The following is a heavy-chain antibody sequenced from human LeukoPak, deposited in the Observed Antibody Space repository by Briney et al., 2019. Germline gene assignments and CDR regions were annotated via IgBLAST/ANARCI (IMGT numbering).Heavy chain of an antibody. J-gene: IGHJ4*02. Sequence: PGRSLRLACAASGFTFDDYAMHWVRQAPGKGLEWVSGISWNSGSIVYVDSVKGRFTVSRDNAKNSLYLQMDSLRPEDMALYYCVKGVFLGFCSGGSCSAHFDYWGQGTLVTVSS. CDR1: GFTFDDYA. CDR2: ISWNSGSI. D-gene: IGHD2-15*01. CDR3: VKGVFLGFCSGGSCSAHFDY. V-gene: IGHV3-9*03.